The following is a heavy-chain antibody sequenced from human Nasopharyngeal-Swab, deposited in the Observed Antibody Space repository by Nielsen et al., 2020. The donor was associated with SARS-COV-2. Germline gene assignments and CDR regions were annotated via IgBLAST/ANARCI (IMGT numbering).Heavy chain of an antibody. J-gene: IGHJ4*02. CDR1: GFVFGSVW. V-gene: IGHV3-15*01. CDR2: IKRIADGGTV. D-gene: IGHD3-9*01. CDR3: TTLHRTRWF. Sequence: GGCRRPSCEPDGFVFGSVWMSWVRQAQGKGLEWVGRIKRIADGGTVEYATAVRGRFSISRDKSRNTLFLQMNRLKTEDTAVYYCTTLHRTRWFWGQGTLVTVSS.